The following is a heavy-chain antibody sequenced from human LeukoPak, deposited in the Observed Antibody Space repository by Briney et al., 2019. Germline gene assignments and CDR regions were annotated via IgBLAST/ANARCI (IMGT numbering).Heavy chain of an antibody. CDR3: ARGVEGTAVVTDY. CDR2: ISSSSTYI. D-gene: IGHD5-18*01. Sequence: GGSLRLSCAASGFTFSSYTMNWVRQAPGKGLEWVSSISSSSTYIYYADSLKGRFTISRDNAKNSLFLQMNSLRAEDTAVYYCARGVEGTAVVTDYWGQGTLVTVSS. J-gene: IGHJ4*02. CDR1: GFTFSSYT. V-gene: IGHV3-21*01.